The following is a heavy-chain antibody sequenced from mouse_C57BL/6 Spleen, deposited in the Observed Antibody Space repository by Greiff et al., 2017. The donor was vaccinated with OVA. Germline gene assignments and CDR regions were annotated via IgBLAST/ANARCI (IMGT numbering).Heavy chain of an antibody. CDR2: FYPGSGSI. Sequence: QVQLQQSGAELVKPGASVKLSCKASGYTFTEYTIHWVKQRSGQGLEWIGWFYPGSGSITYNENFKDKAILTADKSSSTVYMELSRFKSEDSAVVFCARHEEDYSNYVWFAYWGQGTLVTVAA. J-gene: IGHJ3*01. CDR1: GYTFTEYT. D-gene: IGHD2-5*01. V-gene: IGHV1-62-2*01. CDR3: ARHEEDYSNYVWFAY.